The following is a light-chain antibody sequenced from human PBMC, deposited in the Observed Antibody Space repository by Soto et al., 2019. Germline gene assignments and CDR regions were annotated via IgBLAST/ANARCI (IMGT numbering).Light chain of an antibody. J-gene: IGKJ4*01. Sequence: DIQLTKSPSFLSASVGDRVTITCRASQGISSYLAWYQQKPGKAPKLLIYAASTLQSGVPSMFSGSGSGTEFTLTISILQPEDFATYYCQQLNSYPFFGGGTKVEIK. CDR1: QGISSY. V-gene: IGKV1-9*01. CDR2: AAS. CDR3: QQLNSYPF.